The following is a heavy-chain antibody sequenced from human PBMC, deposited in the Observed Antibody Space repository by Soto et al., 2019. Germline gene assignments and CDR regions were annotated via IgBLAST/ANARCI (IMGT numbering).Heavy chain of an antibody. CDR1: GGTFSSYT. D-gene: IGHD3-3*01. CDR2: IIPILGIA. Sequence: ASVKVSCKASGGTFSSYTISWVRQAPGQGLEWMGRIIPILGIANYAQKFQGRVTITADKSTSTAYMELSSLRSEDTAMYYCARDLMLDQIWSGYYHFDYWGQGTLVTVSS. J-gene: IGHJ4*02. V-gene: IGHV1-69*04. CDR3: ARDLMLDQIWSGYYHFDY.